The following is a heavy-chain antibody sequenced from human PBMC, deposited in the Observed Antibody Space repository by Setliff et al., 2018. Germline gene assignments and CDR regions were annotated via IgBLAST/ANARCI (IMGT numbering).Heavy chain of an antibody. V-gene: IGHV1-2*04. Sequence: ASVKVSCKASGYTFTGYYMHWVRQAPGQGLEWMGWINPNSGGTNYAQKFQGWVTMTRDTSISTAYMELSRRRSDDTAVYYCARDRGYCSSTSCYDGFDPWDQGTLVTVSS. CDR3: ARDRGYCSSTSCYDGFDP. CDR2: INPNSGGT. J-gene: IGHJ5*02. CDR1: GYTFTGYY. D-gene: IGHD2-2*01.